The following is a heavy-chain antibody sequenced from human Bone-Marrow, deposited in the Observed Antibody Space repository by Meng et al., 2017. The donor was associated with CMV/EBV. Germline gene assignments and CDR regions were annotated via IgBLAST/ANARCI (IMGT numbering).Heavy chain of an antibody. CDR3: ARDRTYYYDSSGYFDYGMDV. Sequence: GESLKISCAASGFTFSSYWMSWVRQAPGKGLEWVANIKQDGSEKYYVDSVKGRFTISRDNAKNPLYLQMNSLRAEDTAVYYCARDRTYYYDSSGYFDYGMDVWGQGTTVTVSS. V-gene: IGHV3-7*01. CDR2: IKQDGSEK. CDR1: GFTFSSYW. D-gene: IGHD3-22*01. J-gene: IGHJ6*02.